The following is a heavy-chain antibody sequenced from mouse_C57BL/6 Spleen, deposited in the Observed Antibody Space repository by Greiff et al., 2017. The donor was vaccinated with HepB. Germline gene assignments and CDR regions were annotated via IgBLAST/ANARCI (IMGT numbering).Heavy chain of an antibody. CDR1: GFTFSDYG. J-gene: IGHJ4*01. D-gene: IGHD1-1*01. Sequence: EVKLVESGGGLVKPGGSLKLSCAASGFTFSDYGMHWVLQAPEKGLEWVAYISSGSSTIYYADTVKGRFTISRDNAKNTLFLQMTSLRSEDTAMYYCARDYYGSSYAMDYWGQGTSVTVSS. CDR2: ISSGSSTI. CDR3: ARDYYGSSYAMDY. V-gene: IGHV5-17*01.